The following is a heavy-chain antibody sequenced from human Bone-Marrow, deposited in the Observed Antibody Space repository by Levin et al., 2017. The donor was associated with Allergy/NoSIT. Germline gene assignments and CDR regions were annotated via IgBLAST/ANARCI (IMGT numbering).Heavy chain of an antibody. J-gene: IGHJ4*02. CDR3: ARDRAAGMWDY. Sequence: GESLKISCAASGFTVSSNYMSWVRQAPGKGLEWVSVIYSGGSTYYADSVKGRFTISRDNSKNTLYLQMNSLRAEDTAVYYCARDRAAGMWDYWGQGTLVTVSS. CDR1: GFTVSSNY. V-gene: IGHV3-53*01. D-gene: IGHD6-13*01. CDR2: IYSGGST.